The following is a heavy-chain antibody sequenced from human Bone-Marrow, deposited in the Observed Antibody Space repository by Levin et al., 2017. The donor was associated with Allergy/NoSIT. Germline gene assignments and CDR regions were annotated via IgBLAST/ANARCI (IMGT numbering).Heavy chain of an antibody. D-gene: IGHD3-10*01. CDR3: ARDRASTITMVRGVIARPLYDYGMDV. Sequence: SQTLSLTCTVSGGSISSYYWSWIRQPAGKGLEWIGRIYTSGSTNYNPSLKSRVTMSVDTSKNQFSLKLSSVTAADTAVYYCARDRASTITMVRGVIARPLYDYGMDVWGQGTTVTVSS. J-gene: IGHJ6*02. CDR2: IYTSGST. CDR1: GGSISSYY. V-gene: IGHV4-4*07.